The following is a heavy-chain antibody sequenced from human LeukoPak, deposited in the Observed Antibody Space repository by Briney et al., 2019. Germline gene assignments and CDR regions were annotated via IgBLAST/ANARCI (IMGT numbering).Heavy chain of an antibody. V-gene: IGHV3-53*01. CDR3: AKDSAKKYDDY. CDR1: GFTVSNKY. D-gene: IGHD2/OR15-2a*01. CDR2: IYSDGRT. J-gene: IGHJ4*02. Sequence: GGSLRLSCAASGFTVSNKYMTWVRQAPGKGLEWVSLIYSDGRTYYADSVKGRCTISRDNSKNTLYLQMNSLRAEDTAIYYCAKDSAKKYDDYWGQGTLVTVSS.